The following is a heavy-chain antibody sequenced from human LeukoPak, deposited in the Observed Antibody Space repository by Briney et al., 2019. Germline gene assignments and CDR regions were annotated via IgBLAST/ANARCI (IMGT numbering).Heavy chain of an antibody. J-gene: IGHJ6*03. V-gene: IGHV3-66*02. Sequence: GGSLRLSCAASGFTFSSNYMSWVRQAPGKGLEWVSVIYSGGSTYYADSVKGRFTISRDNSKNTLYLQMNSLRAEDTAVYYCASYYGSGSYSTYYYYYMDVWGKGTTVTVSS. CDR1: GFTFSSNY. CDR3: ASYYGSGSYSTYYYYYMDV. CDR2: IYSGGST. D-gene: IGHD3-10*01.